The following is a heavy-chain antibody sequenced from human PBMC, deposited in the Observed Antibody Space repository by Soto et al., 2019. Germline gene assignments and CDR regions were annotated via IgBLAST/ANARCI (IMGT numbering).Heavy chain of an antibody. V-gene: IGHV1-69*19. CDR3: AVAAVREIMAQESSGMAV. CDR2: IMPTVDSA. J-gene: IGHJ6*02. Sequence: QVQLVQSGAEVKTPGSSVKVSCKASGGTLSDYAISWVRQAPGQGLEWMGGIMPTVDSANYAQNFQGRLTIFAHESMSTANLELSSLRSDDTAVYYCAVAAVREIMAQESSGMAVWGQGTTVIVSS. CDR1: GGTLSDYA. D-gene: IGHD3-10*01.